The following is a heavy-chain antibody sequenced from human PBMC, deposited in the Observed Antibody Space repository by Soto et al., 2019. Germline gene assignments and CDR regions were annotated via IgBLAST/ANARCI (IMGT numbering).Heavy chain of an antibody. CDR3: ARDWDPQGYNWFDP. CDR1: GYTFTNYY. CDR2: INPSGGGT. V-gene: IGHV1-46*03. D-gene: IGHD1-26*01. J-gene: IGHJ5*02. Sequence: ASVKVSCKASGYTFTNYYRYWVRQAPGQGLEWMGTINPSGGGTSYAQKFQGRVTMTSDTSTSTVYMDLTSLRFEDTAVYYCARDWDPQGYNWFDPWGQGTLVTVSS.